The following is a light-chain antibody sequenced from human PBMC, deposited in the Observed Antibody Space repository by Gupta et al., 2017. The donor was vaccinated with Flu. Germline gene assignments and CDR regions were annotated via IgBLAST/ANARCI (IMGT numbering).Light chain of an antibody. V-gene: IGKV3-11*01. CDR2: DAS. CDR3: QQRSDWLT. J-gene: IGKJ4*01. CDR1: QSVSNY. Sequence: SPATLSLSPGERATHSCRDSQSVSNYLAWYQQKPGQAPRLIIYDASNRATGVPGWFSGGGCGKDFTLTISDLEDEDFAVYYGQQRSDWLTFGGGTKVEI.